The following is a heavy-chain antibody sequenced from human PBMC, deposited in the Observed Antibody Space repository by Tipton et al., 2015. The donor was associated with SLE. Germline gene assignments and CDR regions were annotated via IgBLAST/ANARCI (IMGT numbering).Heavy chain of an antibody. Sequence: SLRLSCAASGFIFSNYAMSWVRQAPGKGLEWVSAISFSGTNTYYADSVRGRFTISRDSSGNTLTMQMNSLRAEDTAMYYCARIREALIIAFYYGMDVWGQGTTVTVSS. CDR2: ISFSGTNT. J-gene: IGHJ6*02. CDR3: ARIREALIIAFYYGMDV. D-gene: IGHD3-22*01. V-gene: IGHV3-23*01. CDR1: GFIFSNYA.